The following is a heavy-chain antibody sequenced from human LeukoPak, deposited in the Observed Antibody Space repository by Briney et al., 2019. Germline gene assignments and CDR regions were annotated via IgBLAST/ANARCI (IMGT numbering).Heavy chain of an antibody. D-gene: IGHD4-23*01. CDR3: ASIDGGNPIDY. CDR2: INPNSGGT. J-gene: IGHJ4*02. CDR1: GYTFTSYG. Sequence: ASVKVSCKASGYTFTSYGISWVRQAPGQGLEWMGWINPNSGGTNYAQKFQGRVTMTRDTSISTAYMELSRLRSDDTAVYYCASIDGGNPIDYWGQGTLVTVSS. V-gene: IGHV1-2*02.